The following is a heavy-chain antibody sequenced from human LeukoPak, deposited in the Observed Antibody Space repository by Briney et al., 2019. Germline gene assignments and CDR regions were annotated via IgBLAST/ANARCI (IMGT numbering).Heavy chain of an antibody. V-gene: IGHV3-48*02. Sequence: GGSLRLSCAASGFTFSSYNMNWVRQAPGKGLEWVSYIRSSGNTIYYADSVRGRFTISRDNAKNSLYLQTNSLRDEDTAVYYCARDVGGYGTKGSYFDSWGQGTLVTVSS. CDR3: ARDVGGYGTKGSYFDS. CDR1: GFTFSSYN. J-gene: IGHJ4*02. D-gene: IGHD5-12*01. CDR2: IRSSGNTI.